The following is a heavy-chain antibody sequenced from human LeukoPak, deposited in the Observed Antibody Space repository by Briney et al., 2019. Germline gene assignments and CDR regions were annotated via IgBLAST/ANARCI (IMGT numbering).Heavy chain of an antibody. Sequence: GGSLRLSCAASGFTFDDYAMHWVRQAPGKGLEWVSLISGDGGSTYYADSVKGRFTISRDNSKNSLYLQMNSLRTEDTALYYWSKNIFVVAPTSPNLFDPWAEGPLVTVSS. V-gene: IGHV3-43*02. J-gene: IGHJ5*02. D-gene: IGHD2-2*01. CDR1: GFTFDDYA. CDR2: ISGDGGST. CDR3: SKNIFVVAPTSPNLFDP.